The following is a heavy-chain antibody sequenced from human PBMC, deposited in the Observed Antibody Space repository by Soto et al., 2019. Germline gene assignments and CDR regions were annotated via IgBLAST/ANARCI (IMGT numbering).Heavy chain of an antibody. CDR2: IYYSGST. J-gene: IGHJ4*02. D-gene: IGHD3-10*01. CDR3: ATLWFGEGNY. Sequence: LSLTCTVSGGSISSSSYYWGWIRQPPGKGLEWIGSIYYSGSTYYNPSLKSRVTISVDTSKNQFSLKLSSVTAADTAVYYCATLWFGEGNYWGQGTLVTVSS. CDR1: GGSISSSSYY. V-gene: IGHV4-39*01.